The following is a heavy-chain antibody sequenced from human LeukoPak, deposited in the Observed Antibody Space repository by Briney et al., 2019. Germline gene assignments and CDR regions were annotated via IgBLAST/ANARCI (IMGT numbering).Heavy chain of an antibody. CDR2: FDPEDGET. CDR1: GYTLTELS. Sequence: ASVKVSCKVSGYTLTELSMHWVRQAPGKGLEWMGGFDPEDGETIYAQKFQGRVTMTENTSTDTAYMELSSLRSEDTAVYYCATVLRIRDFWSGYYSFDYWGQGTLVTVSP. J-gene: IGHJ4*02. CDR3: ATVLRIRDFWSGYYSFDY. D-gene: IGHD3-3*01. V-gene: IGHV1-24*01.